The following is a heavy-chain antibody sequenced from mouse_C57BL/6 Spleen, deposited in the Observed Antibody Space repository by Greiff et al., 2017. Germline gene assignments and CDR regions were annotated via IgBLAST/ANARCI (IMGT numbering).Heavy chain of an antibody. J-gene: IGHJ3*01. V-gene: IGHV2-2*01. CDR3: ATSAYYSNYGVAY. Sequence: VKLMESGPGLVQPSQSLSITCTVSGFSLTSYGVHWVRQSPGKGLEWLGVIWSGGSTDYNAAFISRLSISKDNSKSQVFFKMNSLQADDTAIYYCATSAYYSNYGVAYWGQGTLVTVSA. CDR2: IWSGGST. D-gene: IGHD2-5*01. CDR1: GFSLTSYG.